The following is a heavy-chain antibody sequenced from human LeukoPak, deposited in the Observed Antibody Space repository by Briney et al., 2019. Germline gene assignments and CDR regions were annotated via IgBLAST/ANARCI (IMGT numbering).Heavy chain of an antibody. D-gene: IGHD3-10*01. Sequence: GGSLRLSCAISGFTFSTYSMSWVRQCPGKGLEWVSYISSSSRTIYYADSVKGRFTISRDNAKNSVSLQMNSLRAEDTAVYYCARRSSPDYYNSGTNYLFDYWGQGTLVTVSS. J-gene: IGHJ4*02. CDR3: ARRSSPDYYNSGTNYLFDY. CDR2: ISSSSRTI. V-gene: IGHV3-48*01. CDR1: GFTFSTYS.